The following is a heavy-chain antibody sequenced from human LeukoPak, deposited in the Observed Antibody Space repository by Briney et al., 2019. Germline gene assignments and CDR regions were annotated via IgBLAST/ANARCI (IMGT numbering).Heavy chain of an antibody. J-gene: IGHJ4*02. CDR1: GFTFSSSW. CDR3: AKDPLYGDYGEYYFDY. V-gene: IGHV3-7*03. D-gene: IGHD4-17*01. CDR2: IKQDGSEK. Sequence: GGSLRLSCAASGFTFSSSWMSWVRQAPGKGLEWVANIKQDGSEKYYVDSVKGRFTISRDNAKNSLYLQMNSLRAEDTAVYYCAKDPLYGDYGEYYFDYWGQGTLVTVSS.